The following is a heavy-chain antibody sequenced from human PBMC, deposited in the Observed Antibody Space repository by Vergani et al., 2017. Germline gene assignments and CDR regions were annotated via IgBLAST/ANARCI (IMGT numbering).Heavy chain of an antibody. CDR1: GHTLPGFS. D-gene: IGHD4-11*01. J-gene: IGHJ4*02. CDR3: ATDLSMTTFSD. Sequence: QVQVVQSGAEVKKPGASVNVSCKVSGHTLPGFSLSALAIHWVRQAPGRGLEWMASFDPENYDPIYAQKFKSRVTMTKDRSTNTAYLELTNLRSDDTAVFXGATDLSMTTFSDWGQGTLVTVSS. CDR2: FDPENYDP. V-gene: IGHV1-24*01.